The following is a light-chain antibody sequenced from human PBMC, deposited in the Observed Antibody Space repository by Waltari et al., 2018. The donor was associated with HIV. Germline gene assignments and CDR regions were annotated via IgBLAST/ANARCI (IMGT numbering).Light chain of an antibody. CDR1: SSNIGNNY. CDR3: GTWDSSLSAYV. J-gene: IGLJ1*01. CDR2: DST. Sequence: QSVLTQPLSVSADPGQRVTISCSGSSSNIGNNYVSWYQQLPGTAPKLRSDDSTQRPSGIPDRFAGSRSGTSATLGITGLQTGDEADYYCGTWDSSLSAYVCGTGTKVTVL. V-gene: IGLV1-51*01.